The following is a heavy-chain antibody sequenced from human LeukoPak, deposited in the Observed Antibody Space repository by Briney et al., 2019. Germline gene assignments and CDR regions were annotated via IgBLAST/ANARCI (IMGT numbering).Heavy chain of an antibody. CDR1: GFTFSSYS. CDR3: AKDIFTMVRGVVDY. V-gene: IGHV3-48*01. CDR2: ISSSSSTI. D-gene: IGHD3-10*01. Sequence: GGSLRLSCAVSGFTFSSYSMNWVRQAPGKGLEWVSYISSSSSTIYYADSVKGRFTISRDNAKNSLYLQMNSLRAEDTALYYCAKDIFTMVRGVVDYWGQGTLVTVSS. J-gene: IGHJ4*02.